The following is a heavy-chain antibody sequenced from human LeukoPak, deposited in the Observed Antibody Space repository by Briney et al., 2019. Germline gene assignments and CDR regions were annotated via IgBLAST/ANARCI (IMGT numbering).Heavy chain of an antibody. CDR1: GGSFRSSSYY. J-gene: IGHJ4*02. CDR3: ARDRYSYGF. D-gene: IGHD5-18*01. CDR2: ISYSGST. V-gene: IGHV4-61*01. Sequence: LETLSLTCTVSGGSFRSSSYYWSWIRQPPGKGLEWIGFISYSGSTYHNPSLKSRVTMSVDTSKNQFSLNLRSVTAADTAVYYCARDRYSYGFWGQGILVTVSS.